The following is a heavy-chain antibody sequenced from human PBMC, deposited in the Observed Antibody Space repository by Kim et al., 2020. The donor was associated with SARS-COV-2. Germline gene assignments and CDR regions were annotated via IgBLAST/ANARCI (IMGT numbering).Heavy chain of an antibody. Sequence: DSGKGRFTISRDNSKNTLYLQMNSLRAEDTAVYYCARDTTGTDYYYGMDVWGQGTTVTVSS. CDR3: ARDTTGTDYYYGMDV. D-gene: IGHD1-1*01. V-gene: IGHV3-30*01. J-gene: IGHJ6*02.